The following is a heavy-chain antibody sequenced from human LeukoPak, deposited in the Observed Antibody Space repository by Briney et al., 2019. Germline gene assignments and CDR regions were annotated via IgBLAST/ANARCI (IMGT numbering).Heavy chain of an antibody. J-gene: IGHJ6*03. CDR1: GGTFSSYA. V-gene: IGHV1-69*13. D-gene: IGHD3-16*02. Sequence: SVKVSCKASGGTFSSYAISWVRQAPGQGLEWMGGIIPIFGTANYAQKFQGRVTITADESTSTAYMELSSLRSEDTAVYYCARHLLYSLGNLPNYYYYYMDVWGKGTTVTISS. CDR2: IIPIFGTA. CDR3: ARHLLYSLGNLPNYYYYYMDV.